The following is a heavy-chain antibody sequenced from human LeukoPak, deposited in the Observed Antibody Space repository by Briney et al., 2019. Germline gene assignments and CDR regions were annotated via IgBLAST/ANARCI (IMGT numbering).Heavy chain of an antibody. CDR1: GGTFSSYA. Sequence: GASVKVSCKASGGTFSSYAISWVRQAPGQGLEWMGGIIPIFGTANYAQKFQGRVTITADESTSTAYMELSSLRSEDTAVYYCARSGGSSDYDSSGFTNDYWGQGTLVTVSS. D-gene: IGHD3-22*01. J-gene: IGHJ4*02. V-gene: IGHV1-69*13. CDR2: IIPIFGTA. CDR3: ARSGGSSDYDSSGFTNDY.